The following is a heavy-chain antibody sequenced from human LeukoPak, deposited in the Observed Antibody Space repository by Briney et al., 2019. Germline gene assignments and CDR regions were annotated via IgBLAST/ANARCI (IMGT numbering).Heavy chain of an antibody. V-gene: IGHV1-69-2*01. CDR3: ATDARRDSLFDY. Sequence: ASVKISCKVSGYTFTDYYMHWVQQAPGKGLEWMGLVDPEDGETIYAEKFQGRVTITAHTSTDTAYMELSSLRSEDTAVYYCATDARRDSLFDYWGQGTLVTVSS. CDR2: VDPEDGET. J-gene: IGHJ4*02. D-gene: IGHD2-15*01. CDR1: GYTFTDYY.